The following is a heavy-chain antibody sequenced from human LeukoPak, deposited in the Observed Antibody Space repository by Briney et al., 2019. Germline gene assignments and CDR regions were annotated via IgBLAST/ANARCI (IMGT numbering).Heavy chain of an antibody. J-gene: IGHJ4*02. Sequence: SETLSLTCTVSGGSVSSGTYYWSWVRQPPGKGLEWIGYIYYSGGTNYNPSLKSRVTISVDTSKNQFSLKLSSVTAADTAVYYCARGGWYSSSWSFDYWGQGTLVTVSS. CDR2: IYYSGGT. D-gene: IGHD6-13*01. CDR1: GGSVSSGTYY. V-gene: IGHV4-61*01. CDR3: ARGGWYSSSWSFDY.